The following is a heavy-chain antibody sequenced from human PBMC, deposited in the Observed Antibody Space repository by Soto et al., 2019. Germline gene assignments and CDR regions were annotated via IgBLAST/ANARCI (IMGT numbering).Heavy chain of an antibody. D-gene: IGHD3-3*01. CDR2: IYYSGST. CDR1: GGSISSYY. V-gene: IGHV4-59*01. CDR3: ARDSGGYYDFWSGYYGPRYYFDY. Sequence: PSETLSLTCTVSGGSISSYYWSWIRQPPGKGLEWIGYIYYSGSTNYNPSLKSRVTISVDTSKSQFSLKLSSVTAADTAVYYCARDSGGYYDFWSGYYGPRYYFDYWGQGTLVTVSS. J-gene: IGHJ4*02.